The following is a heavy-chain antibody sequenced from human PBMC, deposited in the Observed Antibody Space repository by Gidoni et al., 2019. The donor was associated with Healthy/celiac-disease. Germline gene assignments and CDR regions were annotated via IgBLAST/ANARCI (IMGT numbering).Heavy chain of an antibody. Sequence: EVQLLESGGGLVQPGGSLRLSCAASGFTFSSYAMSWVRQAPGKGLEWVSAISGSGGSTYYADYVKGRFTISRDNSKNTLYLQMNSLRAEDTAVYYCAKDMRFGELLARDFDYWGQGTLVTVSS. CDR1: GFTFSSYA. D-gene: IGHD3-10*01. CDR3: AKDMRFGELLARDFDY. V-gene: IGHV3-23*01. CDR2: ISGSGGST. J-gene: IGHJ4*02.